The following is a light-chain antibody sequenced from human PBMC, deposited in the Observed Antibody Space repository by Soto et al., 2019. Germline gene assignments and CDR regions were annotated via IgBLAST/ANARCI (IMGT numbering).Light chain of an antibody. V-gene: IGLV2-14*01. CDR2: DVS. Sequence: QSALTQPSSVSGSPGQSITISCTGTSSEVGGYNYVSWYQQHPGKAPKLLIYDVSNRPSGISDRFSGSKSGNTASLTISGLQAEDEADYYCSSYTTISPPSYVFGTGTKVTVL. CDR1: SSEVGGYNY. J-gene: IGLJ1*01. CDR3: SSYTTISPPSYV.